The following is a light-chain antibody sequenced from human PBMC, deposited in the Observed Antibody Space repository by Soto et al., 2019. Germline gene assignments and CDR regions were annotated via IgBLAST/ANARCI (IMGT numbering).Light chain of an antibody. V-gene: IGKV3D-15*01. J-gene: IGKJ1*01. CDR2: DTS. CDR1: QNVLSN. CDR3: HQRQSWPRT. Sequence: EIVITQSPATLSVSPGERATLPCRASQNVLSNLAWYQQKPGQAPRLLIYDTSKRAIGTPARFSASGTGTDFTLTISDVQPEDFAVYYCHQRQSWPRTFGQGTKVDIK.